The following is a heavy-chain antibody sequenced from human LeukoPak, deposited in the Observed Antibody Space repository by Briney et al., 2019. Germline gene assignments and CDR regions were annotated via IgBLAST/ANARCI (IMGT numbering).Heavy chain of an antibody. CDR1: GGSISNYY. V-gene: IGHV4-59*01. CDR3: ARGVYIAAAQYGY. CDR2: IYYSGTT. J-gene: IGHJ4*02. Sequence: PSETLSLTCTVSGGSISNYYWSWIRQPPGKGLEWIGYIYYSGTTNYNPSLKSRVTISVDTSKNQFSLKLNSVTAADTAVYYCARGVYIAAAQYGYWGQGTLVTISS. D-gene: IGHD6-13*01.